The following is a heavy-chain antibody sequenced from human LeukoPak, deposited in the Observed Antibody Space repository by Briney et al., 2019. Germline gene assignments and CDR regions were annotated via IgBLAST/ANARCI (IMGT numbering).Heavy chain of an antibody. J-gene: IGHJ4*02. D-gene: IGHD1-14*01. CDR1: GGTFSSYA. V-gene: IGHV1-69*06. CDR3: ARDRAVWAFDY. Sequence: GASVKVSCKASGGTFSSYAISWVRQAPGQGLEWMGGIIPIFGTANYAQKFQGRVTITADKSTSTAYMELSSLRSEDTAVYYCARDRAVWAFDYWGQGTLVTVSS. CDR2: IIPIFGTA.